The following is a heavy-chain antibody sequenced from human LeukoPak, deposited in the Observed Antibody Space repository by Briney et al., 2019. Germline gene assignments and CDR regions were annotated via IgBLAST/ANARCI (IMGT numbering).Heavy chain of an antibody. CDR3: ASRYARAYLMY. D-gene: IGHD2-8*01. J-gene: IGHJ4*02. Sequence: PGGSLRLSCGASGFSFGSYGIHWGCQAPGKGLEWVAVISHEGSVKYHADSVKGRFTVSRDNSKNMVYLQMNSLRAEDTAVYYCASRYARAYLMYWGQGTLVTVSS. CDR1: GFSFGSYG. CDR2: ISHEGSVK. V-gene: IGHV3-30*03.